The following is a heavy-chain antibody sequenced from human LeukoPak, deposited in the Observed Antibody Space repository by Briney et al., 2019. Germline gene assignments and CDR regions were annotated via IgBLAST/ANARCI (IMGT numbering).Heavy chain of an antibody. Sequence: PGGSLRLSCAASGFTFRNFAMHWVRQAPGKGLEWVSVIWYDGSNKYYADSVKGRFTISRDNSENTLYLQMNGLRVEDTAVYYCAKGSFELGSGCSDWGQGTLVTVSS. CDR1: GFTFRNFA. J-gene: IGHJ4*02. D-gene: IGHD3-10*01. CDR2: IWYDGSNK. CDR3: AKGSFELGSGCSD. V-gene: IGHV3-33*03.